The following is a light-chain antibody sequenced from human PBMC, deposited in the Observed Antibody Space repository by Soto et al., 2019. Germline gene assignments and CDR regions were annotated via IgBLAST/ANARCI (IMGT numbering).Light chain of an antibody. CDR1: SGDVGGYNF. V-gene: IGLV2-14*03. CDR2: DVN. J-gene: IGLJ2*01. CDR3: SSYTSGRPLVV. Sequence: QSALTQPASVSGSPGQSITISCTGTSGDVGGYNFVSWYQQHPGKVPKLIIYDVNNRPSGVSVRFSGSKSGNMASLTISGLQADDEAAYYCSSYTSGRPLVVLGGGTKLTVL.